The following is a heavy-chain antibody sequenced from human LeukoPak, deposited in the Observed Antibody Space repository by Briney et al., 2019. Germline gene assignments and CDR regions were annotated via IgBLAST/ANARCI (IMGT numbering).Heavy chain of an antibody. Sequence: GGSLRLSCAASGFTFSSYSMNWVRQAPGKGLEWVSSISSSSSYIYYADSVKGRFTISRDNAKNSLYLQMNSLRAEDTAVYYCAKGTAVAGTMDVWGKGTTVTVSS. V-gene: IGHV3-21*01. CDR1: GFTFSSYS. D-gene: IGHD6-19*01. CDR2: ISSSSSYI. CDR3: AKGTAVAGTMDV. J-gene: IGHJ6*04.